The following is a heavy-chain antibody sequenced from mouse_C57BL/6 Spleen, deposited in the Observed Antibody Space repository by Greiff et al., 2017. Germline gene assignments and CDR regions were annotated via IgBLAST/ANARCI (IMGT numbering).Heavy chain of an antibody. CDR2: IDPSDSYT. D-gene: IGHD3-3*01. CDR1: GYTFTSYW. J-gene: IGHJ2*01. V-gene: IGHV1-50*01. CDR3: ARGGTQRDY. Sequence: QVHVKQPGAELVKPGASVKLSCKASGYTFTSYWMQWVKQRPGQGLEWIGEIDPSDSYTNYNQKFKGKATLTVDTSSSTAYMQLSSLTSEDSAVYYCARGGTQRDYWGQGTTLTVSS.